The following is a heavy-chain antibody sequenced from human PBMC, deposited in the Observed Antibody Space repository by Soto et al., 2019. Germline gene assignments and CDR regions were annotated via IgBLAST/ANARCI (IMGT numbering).Heavy chain of an antibody. V-gene: IGHV5-51*01. D-gene: IGHD6-19*01. J-gene: IGHJ6*02. CDR2: IYPGDSDT. Sequence: GESLKISCKGSGYSFTSYWIGWVRQMPGKGLEWMGIIYPGDSDTRYSPSSQGQVTISADKSISTAYLQWSSLKASDTAMYYCARSHSSGWYYYYYGMDVWGQGTTVTVSS. CDR3: ARSHSSGWYYYYYGMDV. CDR1: GYSFTSYW.